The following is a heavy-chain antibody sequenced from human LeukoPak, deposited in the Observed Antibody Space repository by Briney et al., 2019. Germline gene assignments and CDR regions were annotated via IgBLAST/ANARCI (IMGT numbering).Heavy chain of an antibody. Sequence: GGSLRLSCAASGFTFSSYGMHWVRQAPGEGLEWVAVIWYDGSNKYYADSVKGRFTISRDNSKNTLYLQMNSLRAEDTAVYYCARDLRATFYDSSGYYFNYWGQGTLVTVSS. J-gene: IGHJ4*02. V-gene: IGHV3-33*01. CDR1: GFTFSSYG. D-gene: IGHD3-22*01. CDR2: IWYDGSNK. CDR3: ARDLRATFYDSSGYYFNY.